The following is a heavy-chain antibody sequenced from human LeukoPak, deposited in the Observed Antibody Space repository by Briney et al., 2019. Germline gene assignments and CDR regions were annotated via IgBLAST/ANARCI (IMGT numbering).Heavy chain of an antibody. CDR3: ARLGYDYLGDFDY. V-gene: IGHV1-2*06. D-gene: IGHD5-12*01. CDR2: INPNSGGT. J-gene: IGHJ4*02. Sequence: ASVKVSCKASGYTFTGYYMHWVRQAPGQGLEWMGRINPNSGGTNYAQKFQGRVTMTRDTSISTAYMELSRLRSDDTAVYYCARLGYDYLGDFDYWGQGTLVTVSS. CDR1: GYTFTGYY.